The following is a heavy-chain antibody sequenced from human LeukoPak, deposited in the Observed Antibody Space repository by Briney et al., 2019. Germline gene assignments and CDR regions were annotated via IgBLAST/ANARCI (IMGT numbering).Heavy chain of an antibody. CDR1: GGSISSGSYY. CDR2: IYTSGTT. J-gene: IGHJ6*02. V-gene: IGHV4-61*02. Sequence: PSQTLSLTCTVSGGSISSGSYYWSWIRQPAGKGLEWIGRIYTSGTTKYNPSLKSRVTISLDTSKNQFSLKLSSVTAADTAVYYCARDGLVVPAAMPYYYYYAMDVWGQGTTVTVSS. D-gene: IGHD2-2*01. CDR3: ARDGLVVPAAMPYYYYYAMDV.